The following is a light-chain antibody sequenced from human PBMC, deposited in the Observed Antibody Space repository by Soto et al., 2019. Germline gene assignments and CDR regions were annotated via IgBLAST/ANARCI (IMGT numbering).Light chain of an antibody. CDR3: QQHSHWPPWT. CDR2: GAS. Sequence: EIVLTQSPATLSLSPGERATLSCRASQSVSSYLAWYQQKPGQTTRLIIYGASSRATGIPARFSGSGSGTEFTLTISNLEPEDFAVYYCQQHSHWPPWTFGQGTKVDIK. CDR1: QSVSSY. J-gene: IGKJ1*01. V-gene: IGKV3-11*01.